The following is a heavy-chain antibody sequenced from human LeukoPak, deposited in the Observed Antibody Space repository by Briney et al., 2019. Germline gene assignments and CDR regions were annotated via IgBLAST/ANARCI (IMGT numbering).Heavy chain of an antibody. V-gene: IGHV4-34*01. D-gene: IGHD5-12*01. CDR3: ARTSEGGYTLREYNWFDP. Sequence: PSETLSLTCAVYGGSFSGYYWSWIRQPPGKGLEWLGEINHSGSTNYNPSLKSRVTISVDTSKNQFSLKLSSVTAADTAVYYCARTSEGGYTLREYNWFDPWGQGTLVTVSS. CDR2: INHSGST. CDR1: GGSFSGYY. J-gene: IGHJ5*02.